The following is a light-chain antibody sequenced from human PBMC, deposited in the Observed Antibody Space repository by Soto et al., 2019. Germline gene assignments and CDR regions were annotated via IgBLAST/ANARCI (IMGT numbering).Light chain of an antibody. CDR3: QQYASAPLT. Sequence: EIVLTQSPGTLSLSPGERATLSCRASQTVAKNYLAWYQQQPGQAPRLLIYDASTRATGIPDRFTSSGSATDFTLTINRLEPEDFAVYYCQQYASAPLTFGGGTKVEIK. CDR2: DAS. CDR1: QTVAKNY. V-gene: IGKV3-20*01. J-gene: IGKJ4*01.